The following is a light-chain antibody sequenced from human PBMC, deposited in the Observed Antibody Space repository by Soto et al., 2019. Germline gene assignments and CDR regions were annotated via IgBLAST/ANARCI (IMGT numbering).Light chain of an antibody. Sequence: QSALTQPPSASGSPGQSVTISCTGTSSDVGGYNYVSWYQQHPGKAPKLMIYEVSKRPSGVPDRFSGSKSGNTASLTVSGLQAEDEADYYFSAYAGSNKVVFGGGTKLTVL. V-gene: IGLV2-8*01. CDR3: SAYAGSNKVV. J-gene: IGLJ2*01. CDR1: SSDVGGYNY. CDR2: EVS.